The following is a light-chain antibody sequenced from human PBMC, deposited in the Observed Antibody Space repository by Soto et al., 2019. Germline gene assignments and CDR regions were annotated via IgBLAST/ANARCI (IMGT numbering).Light chain of an antibody. J-gene: IGLJ1*01. CDR2: EVR. V-gene: IGLV2-14*03. CDR1: SSDVGAYDF. CDR3: SSYTTGSTRV. Sequence: QSALTQPASVSGSPGQSITISCTGTSSDVGAYDFVSWYQQHPDKAPKLMIYEVRNRPSGVSNRFSVSKSVNTSTLTISGLQAEDEADYDSSSYTTGSTRVFGTGTKVT.